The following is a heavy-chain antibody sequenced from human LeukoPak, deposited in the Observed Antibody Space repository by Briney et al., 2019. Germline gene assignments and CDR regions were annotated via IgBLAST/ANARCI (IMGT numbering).Heavy chain of an antibody. D-gene: IGHD6-19*01. CDR1: GFTFDDYA. CDR2: ISGDGGST. Sequence: GGSLRLSCAASGFTFDDYAMHWVRQAPGKGLEWVSLISGDGGSTYYADSVKGRFTISRDNSKNSLYLQMNSLRTEDTALYYCGRGGHITVAGFDYWGQGTLVTVTS. CDR3: GRGGHITVAGFDY. J-gene: IGHJ4*02. V-gene: IGHV3-43*02.